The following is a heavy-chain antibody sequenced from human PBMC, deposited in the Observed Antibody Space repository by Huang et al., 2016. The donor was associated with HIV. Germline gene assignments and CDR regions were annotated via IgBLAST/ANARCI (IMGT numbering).Heavy chain of an antibody. CDR3: VKGDIVGTANFFDY. CDR2: ISWNSANI. CDR1: GFRFDKSA. V-gene: IGHV3-9*01. J-gene: IGHJ4*02. Sequence: EVQLVESGGNLIQTGGYLRLACAASGFRFDKSAMYWVRQAPGKGLEWVSSISWNSANIAYGDSVKGRFTSSRDNARNSLYLQMNSLRPDDTALYYCVKGDIVGTANFFDYWGQGTQVSVSS. D-gene: IGHD1-26*01.